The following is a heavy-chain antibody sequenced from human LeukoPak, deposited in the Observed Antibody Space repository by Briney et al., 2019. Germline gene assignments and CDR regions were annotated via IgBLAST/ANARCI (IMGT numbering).Heavy chain of an antibody. Sequence: GGTLRLSCAASGFTFSSYGMSWVRQAPGKGLEWVSAISGSGGSTYYADSVKGRFTISRDNSKNTLYLQMNSLRAEDTAVYYCAKNKPEDYYDSSGYSPVDYWGQGTLVTVSS. V-gene: IGHV3-23*01. CDR3: AKNKPEDYYDSSGYSPVDY. CDR1: GFTFSSYG. CDR2: ISGSGGST. J-gene: IGHJ4*02. D-gene: IGHD3-22*01.